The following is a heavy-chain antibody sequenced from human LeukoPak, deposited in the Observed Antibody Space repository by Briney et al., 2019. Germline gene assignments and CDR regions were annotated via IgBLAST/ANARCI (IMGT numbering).Heavy chain of an antibody. Sequence: PSETLSLTCGVSGDSITSRGYSWSWIRQPPGKGLEWLGYISHGGSTYYNPSLKSRVTISMDESANQFSLRLSSVTAADTAVYYCAREYGSGSYRPYTWFDPWGQGALVTVSS. CDR1: GDSITSRGYS. CDR3: AREYGSGSYRPYTWFDP. CDR2: ISHGGST. D-gene: IGHD3-10*01. V-gene: IGHV4-30-2*01. J-gene: IGHJ5*02.